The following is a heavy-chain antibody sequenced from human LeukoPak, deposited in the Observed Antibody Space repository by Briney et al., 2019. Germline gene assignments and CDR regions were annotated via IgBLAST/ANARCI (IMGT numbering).Heavy chain of an antibody. CDR3: ARSSADFWSGYYSDDY. Sequence: PSETLSLTCTVSGGSISSSHYYWGWIRQPPGKGLEWIGTIFYSGSTYYNPSLKNRVTISIDTSKNQFSLKLSSVTAADTAVYYCARSSADFWSGYYSDDYWGQGTLVTVSS. J-gene: IGHJ4*02. V-gene: IGHV4-39*01. D-gene: IGHD3-3*01. CDR2: IFYSGST. CDR1: GGSISSSHYY.